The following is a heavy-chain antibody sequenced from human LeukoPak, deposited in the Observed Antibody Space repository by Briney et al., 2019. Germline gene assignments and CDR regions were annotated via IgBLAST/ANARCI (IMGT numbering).Heavy chain of an antibody. CDR2: VYHDGST. Sequence: KPSGTLSLTCAVSGGSISSNNWWSWVRQPPGKGLEWIGEVYHDGSTNYNPSLQSRVTISLDKSKNQFSLKLSSVTAADTAVYYCVRDHYYDSSGYTFRHWGQGTLVTVSS. D-gene: IGHD3-22*01. V-gene: IGHV4-4*02. J-gene: IGHJ1*01. CDR1: GGSISSNNW. CDR3: VRDHYYDSSGYTFRH.